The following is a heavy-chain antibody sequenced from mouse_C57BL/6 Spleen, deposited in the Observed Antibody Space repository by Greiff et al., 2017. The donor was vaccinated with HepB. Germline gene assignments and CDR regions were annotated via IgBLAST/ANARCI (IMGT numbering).Heavy chain of an antibody. CDR1: GYTFTSYW. Sequence: QVQLKQPGAELVKPGASVKMSCKASGYTFTSYWITWVKQRPGQGLEWIGDIYPGSGSTNYNEKFKSKATLTVDTSSSTAYMQLSSLTSEDSAVYYCARSLSITTVVATPDYWGQGTTLTVSS. V-gene: IGHV1-55*01. D-gene: IGHD1-1*01. CDR2: IYPGSGST. CDR3: ARSLSITTVVATPDY. J-gene: IGHJ2*01.